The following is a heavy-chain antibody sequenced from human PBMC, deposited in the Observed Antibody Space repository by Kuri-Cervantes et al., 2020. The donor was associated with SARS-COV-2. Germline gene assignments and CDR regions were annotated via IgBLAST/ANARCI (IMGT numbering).Heavy chain of an antibody. J-gene: IGHJ4*02. CDR3: AREGQWELLVYIDY. CDR1: GFTFRTYA. CDR2: ISGSGGST. D-gene: IGHD1-26*01. V-gene: IGHV3-23*01. Sequence: GGSLRLPCAASGFTFRTYAMSWVRQAPGKGLEWVSAISGSGGSTYYADSVKGRFTISRDNSKNSLYLQMNSLRAEDTAVYYCAREGQWELLVYIDYWGQGTLVTVSS.